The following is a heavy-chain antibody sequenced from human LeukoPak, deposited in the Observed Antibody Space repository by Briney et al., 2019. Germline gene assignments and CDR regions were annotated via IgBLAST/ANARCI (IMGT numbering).Heavy chain of an antibody. CDR2: ISSSGGST. V-gene: IGHV3-23*01. D-gene: IGHD4-23*01. J-gene: IGHJ4*02. Sequence: GGSLRLSCAASGFTFSSYGMSWVRQAPGKGLEWVSVISSSGGSTYYADSVKGRFTISRDNSKNTLYLQMNSLRAEDTAAYYCARGLYGGFICWGQGTQVAVSS. CDR1: GFTFSSYG. CDR3: ARGLYGGFIC.